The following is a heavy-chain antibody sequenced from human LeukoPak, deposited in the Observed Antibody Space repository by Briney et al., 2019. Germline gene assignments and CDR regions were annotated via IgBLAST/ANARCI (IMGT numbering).Heavy chain of an antibody. D-gene: IGHD3-22*01. CDR2: IKQDGSEK. Sequence: GSLRLSCAASGFTFDDYGMSWVRQAPGKGLEWVANIKQDGSEKYYVDSVKGRFTISRDNAKNSLYLQMNSLRAEDTAVYYCARDYYDSSGYYIYYYYYMDVWGKGTTVTVSS. J-gene: IGHJ6*03. CDR3: ARDYYDSSGYYIYYYYYMDV. V-gene: IGHV3-7*01. CDR1: GFTFDDYG.